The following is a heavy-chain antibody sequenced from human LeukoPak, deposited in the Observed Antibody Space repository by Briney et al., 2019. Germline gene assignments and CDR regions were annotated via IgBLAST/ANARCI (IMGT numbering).Heavy chain of an antibody. CDR1: GFTFSSYA. Sequence: GGSLRLSCAASGFTFSSYAMSWVRQAPGKGLEWVSAISGSGGSTYYADSVKGRFTISRDNAENSLYLQMNSLRAEDTAVYYCARDLKYYYDSSGYANFDYWGQGTLVTVSS. CDR2: ISGSGGST. CDR3: ARDLKYYYDSSGYANFDY. J-gene: IGHJ4*02. D-gene: IGHD3-22*01. V-gene: IGHV3-23*01.